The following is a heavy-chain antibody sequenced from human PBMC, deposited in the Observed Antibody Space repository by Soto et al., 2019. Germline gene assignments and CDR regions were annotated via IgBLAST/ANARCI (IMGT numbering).Heavy chain of an antibody. D-gene: IGHD6-13*01. J-gene: IGHJ3*02. V-gene: IGHV3-9*01. CDR1: GFTFDDYA. CDR2: ISWNSGSI. Sequence: EVQLVESGGGLVQPGRSLRLSCAASGFTFDDYAMHWVRQAPGKGLEWVSGISWNSGSIGYADSVKGRFTISRDNAKNSLYLQMNSLRAEDTALYYCAKSIGSSWYAVSGAFDIWGQGTMVTVSS. CDR3: AKSIGSSWYAVSGAFDI.